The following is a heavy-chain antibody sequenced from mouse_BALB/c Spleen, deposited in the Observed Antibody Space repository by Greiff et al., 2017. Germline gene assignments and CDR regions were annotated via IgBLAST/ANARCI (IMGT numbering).Heavy chain of an antibody. Sequence: LQQPGSELVRPGASVKLSCKASGYTFTSYWMHWVKQRHGQGLEWIGNIYPGSGSTNYDEKFKSKGTLTVDTSSSTAYMHLSSLTSEDSAVYYCTRAYYYGSPWFAYWGQGTLVTVSA. CDR1: GYTFTSYW. D-gene: IGHD1-1*01. CDR2: IYPGSGST. CDR3: TRAYYYGSPWFAY. V-gene: IGHV1S22*01. J-gene: IGHJ3*01.